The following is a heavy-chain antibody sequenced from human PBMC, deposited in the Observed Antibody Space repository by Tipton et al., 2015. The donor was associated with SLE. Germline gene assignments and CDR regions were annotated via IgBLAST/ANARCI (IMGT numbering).Heavy chain of an antibody. J-gene: IGHJ3*02. CDR1: GGSISSHY. V-gene: IGHV4-59*11. CDR3: AREAAISPVDAFDI. Sequence: TLSLTCTVSGGSISSHYWSWIRQPPGKALEWIGYINDSGNTNYNPSLESRVTISLDTSKNQFSLKLSSVTGADTAVYYCAREAAISPVDAFDIWGQGTMVRVSS. D-gene: IGHD2-2*02. CDR2: INDSGNT.